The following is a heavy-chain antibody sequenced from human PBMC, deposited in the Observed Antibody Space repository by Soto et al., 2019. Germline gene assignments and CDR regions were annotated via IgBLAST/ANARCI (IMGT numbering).Heavy chain of an antibody. CDR1: GGSISSSSYY. D-gene: IGHD2-8*01. V-gene: IGHV4-39*01. Sequence: SETLSLTCTVSGGSISSSSYYWGWIRQPPGKGLEWIGSIYYSGSTYYNPSLKSRVTISVDTSKNQFSLKLSSVTAADTAVYYCARQGLMVYAQGCWFDPWGQGTLVTVSS. J-gene: IGHJ5*02. CDR3: ARQGLMVYAQGCWFDP. CDR2: IYYSGST.